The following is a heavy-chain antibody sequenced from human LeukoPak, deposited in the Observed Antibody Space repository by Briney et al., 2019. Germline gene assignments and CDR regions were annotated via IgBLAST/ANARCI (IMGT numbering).Heavy chain of an antibody. CDR1: GFSLSSYE. D-gene: IGHD2-15*01. CDR2: ISSSGATI. J-gene: IGHJ4*02. V-gene: IGHV3-48*03. CDR3: ARAIEVAPFDY. Sequence: GGSLRLSCAASGFSLSSYEMNWVRQAPGKGLEWVSYISSSGATIYYADSVKGRFTISRDNAKNSLYLQMNSLRAEDTAVYYCARAIEVAPFDYWGQGTLVTVSS.